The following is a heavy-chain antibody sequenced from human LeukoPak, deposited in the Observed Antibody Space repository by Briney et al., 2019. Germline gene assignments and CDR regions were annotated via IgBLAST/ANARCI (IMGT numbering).Heavy chain of an antibody. CDR2: IWYDGSNK. CDR3: ARINDCSSTSCYLLYDDYYYMDV. J-gene: IGHJ6*03. V-gene: IGHV3-33*01. D-gene: IGHD2-2*01. CDR1: GFTFSSYG. Sequence: GRSLRPSCAASGFTFSSYGMHWVRQAPGKGLEWVAVIWYDGSNKYYADSVKGRFTISRDNSKNTLYLQMNSLRAEDTAVYYCARINDCSSTSCYLLYDDYYYMDVWGKGTTVTVSS.